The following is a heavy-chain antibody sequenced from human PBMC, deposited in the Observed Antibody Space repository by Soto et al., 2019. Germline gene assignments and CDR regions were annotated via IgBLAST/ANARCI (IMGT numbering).Heavy chain of an antibody. CDR3: ARDFESSGGWSLPIYYYYYGMDV. CDR2: ISSSSSYI. V-gene: IGHV3-21*01. J-gene: IGHJ6*02. D-gene: IGHD6-19*01. CDR1: GFTFSSYS. Sequence: GGSLRLSCAASGFTFSSYSMNWVRQAPGKGLEWVSSISSSSSYIYYADSVKGRFTISGDNAKNSLYLQMNSLRAEDTAVYYCARDFESSGGWSLPIYYYYYGMDVWGQGTTVTVSS.